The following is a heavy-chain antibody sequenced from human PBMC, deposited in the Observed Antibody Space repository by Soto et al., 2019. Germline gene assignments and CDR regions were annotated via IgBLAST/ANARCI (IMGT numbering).Heavy chain of an antibody. V-gene: IGHV4-39*01. CDR1: GGSVTNSSYY. CDR2: VYYRGRS. D-gene: IGHD4-17*01. CDR3: VNQRSTVTTQDYFDY. Sequence: PSETLSLTCTVSGGSVTNSSYYWGCIRQSPGKGLEWIGSVYYRGRSYSKSSVRSRITISVNTSKNLFSLILNYVNASDTAGYCCVNQRSTVTTQDYFDYWGPGALVTVSS. J-gene: IGHJ4*02.